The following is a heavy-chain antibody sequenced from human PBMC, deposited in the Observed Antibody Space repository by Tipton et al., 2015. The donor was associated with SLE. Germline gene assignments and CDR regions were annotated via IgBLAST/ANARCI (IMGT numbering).Heavy chain of an antibody. CDR3: ASLSSGGSYGRDAFDI. V-gene: IGHV3-30-3*01. CDR1: GFTFSSYA. J-gene: IGHJ3*02. CDR2: ISYDGSNK. D-gene: IGHD1-26*01. Sequence: SLRLSCAASGFTFSSYAMHWVRQAPGKGLEWVAVISYDGSNKYYADSVKGRFTISRDNSKNTLYLQMNSLRAEDTAVYYCASLSSGGSYGRDAFDIWGQGTMVTVSS.